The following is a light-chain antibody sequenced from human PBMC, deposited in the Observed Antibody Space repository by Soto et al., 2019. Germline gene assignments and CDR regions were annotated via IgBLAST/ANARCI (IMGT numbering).Light chain of an antibody. CDR2: GTS. V-gene: IGKV3-20*01. J-gene: IGKJ1*01. Sequence: EIVLTQSPGTLSLSPGERATLSCRASQSVSSSYLAWYQQKPGQAPRLLIYGTSSRATAIPDRFSGSGSGTDFTRTISRLEPEDFAVYYCQQYSSSSWTFGQGTKVEIK. CDR3: QQYSSSSWT. CDR1: QSVSSSY.